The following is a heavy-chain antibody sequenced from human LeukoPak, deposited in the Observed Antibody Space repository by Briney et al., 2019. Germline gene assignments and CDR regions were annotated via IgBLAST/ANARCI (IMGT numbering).Heavy chain of an antibody. V-gene: IGHV4-61*01. CDR2: IYYTGTT. Sequence: SETLSLTCTVSGGSVNSGSHYWSWVRQPPGKGLEWIGYIYYTGTTNCNPSLKSRVTISIDTSKNQFSLKLNSVTAADTAVYYCARHRGCTSGTCKNWFDPWGQGTLVTVSS. D-gene: IGHD2-8*01. J-gene: IGHJ5*02. CDR3: ARHRGCTSGTCKNWFDP. CDR1: GGSVNSGSHY.